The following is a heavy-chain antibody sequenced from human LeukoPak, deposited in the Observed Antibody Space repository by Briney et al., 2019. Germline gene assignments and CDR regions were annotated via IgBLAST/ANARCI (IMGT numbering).Heavy chain of an antibody. CDR2: IRYDGSNK. J-gene: IGHJ4*02. CDR1: GSTVSNDY. Sequence: GGSLRCSGAASGSTVSNDYMNWVRQAPGKGLEWVAFIRYDGSNKYYADSVKGRFTISRDNSKNTLYLQMNSLRAEDTAVYYCAKVLDFWSGYYVDYWGQGTLVTVSS. CDR3: AKVLDFWSGYYVDY. V-gene: IGHV3-30*02. D-gene: IGHD3-3*01.